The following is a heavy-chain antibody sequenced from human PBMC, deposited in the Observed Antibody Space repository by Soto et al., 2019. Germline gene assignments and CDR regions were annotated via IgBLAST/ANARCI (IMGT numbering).Heavy chain of an antibody. J-gene: IGHJ5*01. CDR1: GFTFSSFA. V-gene: IGHV3-23*01. CDR2: ISGSDGST. D-gene: IGHD6-13*01. CDR3: ARDHEGAAAPLTWFGS. Sequence: DVQLLESGGGLVQPGGSLRLSCAASGFTFSSFAMSWVRQAPGKGLEWVSGISGSDGSTYYTDSVKGRFTISRDNAKNTLYLQMNSLRAGDTAVYFCARDHEGAAAPLTWFGSWGQGTLVIVSS.